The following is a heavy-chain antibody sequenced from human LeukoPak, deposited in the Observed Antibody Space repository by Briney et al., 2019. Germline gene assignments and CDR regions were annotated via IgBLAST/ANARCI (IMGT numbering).Heavy chain of an antibody. CDR1: GGSVNRGGDY. CDR2: MFYGGGT. Sequence: SETLSLTCTVSGGSVNRGGDYWTWIRRHPGEGLEWIVYMFYGGGTYYNPSLKSRVTMSVDTSKNQFSLTLTSVPAADTAVYYCASRTPNLGDSGAGSSYYYYYGVDVWGQGTSVTVSS. J-gene: IGHJ6*02. D-gene: IGHD3-10*01. V-gene: IGHV4-31*03. CDR3: ASRTPNLGDSGAGSSYYYYYGVDV.